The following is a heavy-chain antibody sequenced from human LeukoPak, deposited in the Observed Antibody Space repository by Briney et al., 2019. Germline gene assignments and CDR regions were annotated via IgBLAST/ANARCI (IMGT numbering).Heavy chain of an antibody. CDR1: GFTFSSYA. CDR2: ISGSGGST. D-gene: IGHD3-3*01. J-gene: IGHJ4*02. Sequence: GGSLRLSCAASGFTFSSYAMSWVRQAPGKGLEWVSAISGSGGSTYYADSVKGRFTISRNNSKNTLYLQVNSLRAEDTAVYYCAKARAITISGVAKVDFDYWGQGTLVTVSS. CDR3: AKARAITISGVAKVDFDY. V-gene: IGHV3-23*01.